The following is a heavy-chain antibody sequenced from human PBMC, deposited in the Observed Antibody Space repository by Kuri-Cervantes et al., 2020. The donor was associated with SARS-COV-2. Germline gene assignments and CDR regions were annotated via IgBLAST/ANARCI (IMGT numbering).Heavy chain of an antibody. V-gene: IGHV1-18*01. J-gene: IGHJ1*01. CDR3: ARGDHYDSSGYYPERVYFQH. CDR2: ISAGNGNT. D-gene: IGHD3-22*01. CDR1: GYTFTSYG. Sequence: ASVKVSCKASGYTFTSYGISWVRQAPGQGLEWMGWISAGNGNTKYSQKFQGRVTITRDTSASTAYMELSSLRSEDTAVYYCARGDHYDSSGYYPERVYFQHWGQGTLVTVSS.